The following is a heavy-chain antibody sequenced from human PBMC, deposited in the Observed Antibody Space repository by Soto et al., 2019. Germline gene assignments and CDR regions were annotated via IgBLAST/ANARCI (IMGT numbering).Heavy chain of an antibody. CDR3: ARVKGGTTRRAFDS. Sequence: QVQLQESGPGLVKPSQTLSLTCTVSGDSISSGGYYWSWIRQHPGKGRGVIGYIYDNGGAYYSPSLRGRVVISLDRSENQFSLRLSSVTAADTAVYYCARVKGGTTRRAFDSWGQGTLVTVSS. CDR2: IYDNGGA. D-gene: IGHD1-7*01. CDR1: GDSISSGGYY. V-gene: IGHV4-31*03. J-gene: IGHJ4*02.